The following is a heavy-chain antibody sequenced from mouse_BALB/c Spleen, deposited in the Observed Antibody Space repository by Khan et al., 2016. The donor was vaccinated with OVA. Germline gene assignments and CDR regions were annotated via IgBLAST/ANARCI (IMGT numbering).Heavy chain of an antibody. J-gene: IGHJ4*01. Sequence: QIQLVQSGPELKKPGETVKISCKASGYTFTNYGMNWVKQAPGRGLKWMGWINTYTGEPTYADDFKGRFVFSLDTSASTAYLQINNLKNEDTATYFGARPPYFSYVMGYWGQGTSVTVSS. CDR1: GYTFTNYG. CDR2: INTYTGEP. CDR3: ARPPYFSYVMGY. D-gene: IGHD2-10*01. V-gene: IGHV9-3-1*01.